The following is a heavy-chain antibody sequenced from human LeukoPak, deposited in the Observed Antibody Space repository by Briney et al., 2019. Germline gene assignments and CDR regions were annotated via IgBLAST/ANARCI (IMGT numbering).Heavy chain of an antibody. Sequence: PGGSLRLSCAASGFTFSSYGMHWFRQAPGKGLEWVAFIRYDGSNKYYADSVKGRFTISRDNSKNTLYLQMNSLRAEDTAVYYCAKDHMRYCSSTSCYGNNWFDPWGQGTLVTVSS. D-gene: IGHD2-2*01. CDR1: GFTFSSYG. J-gene: IGHJ5*02. CDR3: AKDHMRYCSSTSCYGNNWFDP. V-gene: IGHV3-30*02. CDR2: IRYDGSNK.